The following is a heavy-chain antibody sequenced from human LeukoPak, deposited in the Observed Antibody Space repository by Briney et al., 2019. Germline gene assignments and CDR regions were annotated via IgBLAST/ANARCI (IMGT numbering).Heavy chain of an antibody. CDR1: GGTFSSYA. CDR3: ARSRTPYYYDSSGYPRGFDY. V-gene: IGHV1-69*13. J-gene: IGHJ4*02. D-gene: IGHD3-22*01. Sequence: SVKVSCKASGGTFSSYAISWVRQAPGQGLEWMGGIIPIFGTADYAQRFQGRVTITADESTSTAYMGLSSLRSEDTAVYYCARSRTPYYYDSSGYPRGFDYWGQGTLVTVSS. CDR2: IIPIFGTA.